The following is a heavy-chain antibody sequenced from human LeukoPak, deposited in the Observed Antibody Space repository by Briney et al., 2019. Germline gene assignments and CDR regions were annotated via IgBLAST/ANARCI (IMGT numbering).Heavy chain of an antibody. CDR3: ARTIAAAGILIARYYYYYMDV. Sequence: GGSLRLSCAASGFTFSSYAMHWVRQAPGKGLEWVSGINWNGGSTGYADSVKGRFTISRDNAKNSLYLQMNSLRAEDTALYYCARTIAAAGILIARYYYYYMDVWGKGTTVTVSS. J-gene: IGHJ6*03. D-gene: IGHD6-13*01. V-gene: IGHV3-20*04. CDR2: INWNGGST. CDR1: GFTFSSYA.